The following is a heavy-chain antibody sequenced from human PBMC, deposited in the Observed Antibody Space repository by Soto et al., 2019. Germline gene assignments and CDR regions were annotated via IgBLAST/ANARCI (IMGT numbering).Heavy chain of an antibody. CDR1: GYTFENYY. CDR3: AREWQFPHQETGMDV. D-gene: IGHD5-12*01. Sequence: QVHLVQSGAEVKKPGASVKVSCKASGYTFENYYMHWVRQAPGQGLEWLGIIDPTGGRTTYAQKFQVRVTMTRDTSTSTVYTDLSSLRSNDTALYYCAREWQFPHQETGMDVWGQGTTVTVSS. V-gene: IGHV1-46*02. J-gene: IGHJ6*02. CDR2: IDPTGGRT.